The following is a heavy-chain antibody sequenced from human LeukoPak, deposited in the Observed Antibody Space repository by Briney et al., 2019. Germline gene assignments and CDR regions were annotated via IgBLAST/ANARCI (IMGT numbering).Heavy chain of an antibody. J-gene: IGHJ4*02. Sequence: PSETLSLTCTVSGGSISSSSYYWGWIRQPPGKGLEWIGSIYYSGSTYYNPSLKSRVTISVDTSKNQFSLKLSSVTAADTAVYYCARGRARRSAGLGFDYWGQGTLVTVSS. CDR3: ARGRARRSAGLGFDY. CDR1: GGSISSSSYY. V-gene: IGHV4-39*07. D-gene: IGHD1-14*01. CDR2: IYYSGST.